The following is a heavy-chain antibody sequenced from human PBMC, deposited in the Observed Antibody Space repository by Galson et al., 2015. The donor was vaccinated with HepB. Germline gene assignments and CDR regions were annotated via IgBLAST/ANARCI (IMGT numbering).Heavy chain of an antibody. Sequence: SLRLSCAASGFTFSNAWMSWVRQAPGKGLEWVGRIKSKTDGGTTDYAAPVKGRFTISRDDSKNTLYLQMNSLKTEDTAVYHCTTGPYYYGSGSSDYWGQGTLVTVSS. CDR1: GFTFSNAW. D-gene: IGHD3-10*01. V-gene: IGHV3-15*01. CDR2: IKSKTDGGTT. CDR3: TTGPYYYGSGSSDY. J-gene: IGHJ4*02.